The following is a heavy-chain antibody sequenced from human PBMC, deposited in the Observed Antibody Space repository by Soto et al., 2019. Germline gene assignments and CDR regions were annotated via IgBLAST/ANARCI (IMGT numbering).Heavy chain of an antibody. CDR1: GFTFENYA. J-gene: IGHJ6*02. Sequence: GGALRLSCVASGFTFENYAMSWVRQAPGKGLEWVSAISGSGGTTYYSDSVKGRFTISRDNSKNTVYLQMNDLRVEDAAEYFCAKDSWAIFGVPAGEYYAMDVWGQGTTVTVS. CDR3: AKDSWAIFGVPAGEYYAMDV. V-gene: IGHV3-23*01. D-gene: IGHD3-3*01. CDR2: ISGSGGTT.